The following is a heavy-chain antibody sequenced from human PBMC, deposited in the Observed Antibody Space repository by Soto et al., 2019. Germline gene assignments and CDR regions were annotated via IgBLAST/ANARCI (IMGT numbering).Heavy chain of an antibody. CDR3: AREIRFLEHNFDY. V-gene: IGHV3-33*01. J-gene: IGHJ4*02. D-gene: IGHD3-3*01. CDR2: IWYDGSNK. CDR1: GFTFSSYG. Sequence: GGSLRLSCAASGFTFSSYGMHWVRQAPGKGLEWVAVIWYDGSNKYYADSVKGRFTISRDNSKNTLYLQMNSLRAEDTAVYYCAREIRFLEHNFDYWGQGTLVTVSS.